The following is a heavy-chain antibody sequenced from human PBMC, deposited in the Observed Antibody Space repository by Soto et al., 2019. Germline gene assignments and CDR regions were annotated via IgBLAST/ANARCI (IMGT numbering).Heavy chain of an antibody. D-gene: IGHD3-9*01. J-gene: IGHJ6*03. CDR1: GYTFTSYD. CDR3: ARDGILTGYYLSYYYYYMDV. CDR2: MNPNSGNT. Sequence: ALVKVSCKASGYTFTSYDINWVRQATGQGLEWMGWMNPNSGNTGYAQKFQGRVTMTRNTSISTAYMELSSLRSEDTAVYYCARDGILTGYYLSYYYYYMDVWGKGTTVTVSS. V-gene: IGHV1-8*01.